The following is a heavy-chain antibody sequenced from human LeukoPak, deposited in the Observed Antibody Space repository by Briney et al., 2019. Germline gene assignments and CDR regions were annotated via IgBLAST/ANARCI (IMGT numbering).Heavy chain of an antibody. D-gene: IGHD3-22*01. Sequence: CGPTLLKPTSTLTLTCTFSGLSLSTSGVGVGWIPQLPGKALESLAPIYWDDDKRYILSLKSRLTITKDTYKNQLVLTMTNMDPVDTATYYCAHRLVTMIVVADAFDIWGQGTMVTVSS. CDR1: GLSLSTSGVG. CDR3: AHRLVTMIVVADAFDI. CDR2: IYWDDDK. J-gene: IGHJ3*02. V-gene: IGHV2-5*02.